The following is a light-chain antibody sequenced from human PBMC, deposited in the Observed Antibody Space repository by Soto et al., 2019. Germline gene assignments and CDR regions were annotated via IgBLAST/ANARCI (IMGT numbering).Light chain of an antibody. Sequence: DIVMTQSPDSLAVSLGERATINCKSSQSVLYSSNNKNYLAWYQQKPGQSPKLLIHWASTRESGVPDRFSGSGSGTDFTLTISNLQAEDVAVNYCQQYYFTPLTFGGGTKVEIK. CDR3: QQYYFTPLT. CDR1: QSVLYSSNNKNY. J-gene: IGKJ4*01. V-gene: IGKV4-1*01. CDR2: WAS.